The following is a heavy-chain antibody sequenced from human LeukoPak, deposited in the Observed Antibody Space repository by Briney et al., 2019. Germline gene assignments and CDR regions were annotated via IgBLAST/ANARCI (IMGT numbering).Heavy chain of an antibody. CDR1: FYSLSTDSY. CDR2: IYHRGSP. V-gene: IGHV4-38-2*01. CDR3: ARANGSGSYHLVS. J-gene: IGHJ4*02. Sequence: PSETLSLTCAVSFYSLSTDSYWGWIRQRPGKGLEWIGTIYHRGSPYYNPSLKSRVTISVDTSNNQFSLKVSSVTAADTAVYYCARANGSGSYHLVSWGQGTLVTVSS. D-gene: IGHD3-10*01.